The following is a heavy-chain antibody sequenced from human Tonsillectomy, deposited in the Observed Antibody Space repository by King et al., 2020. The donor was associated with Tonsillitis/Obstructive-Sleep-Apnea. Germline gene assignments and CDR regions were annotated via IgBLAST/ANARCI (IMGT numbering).Heavy chain of an antibody. CDR2: ISYDGSNK. D-gene: IGHD6-19*01. V-gene: IGHV3-30*18. Sequence: VQLVQSGGGVVQPGMSLRLSCAASGFTFGSYGMHCGLQAPGKGLEWGAVISYDGSNKYYADSVKGRFTISRDNSKNTLYLQMNSLRAEDTAVYYCAKEDDSSGWNYFDSWGQGTQVTVSS. J-gene: IGHJ4*02. CDR3: AKEDDSSGWNYFDS. CDR1: GFTFGSYG.